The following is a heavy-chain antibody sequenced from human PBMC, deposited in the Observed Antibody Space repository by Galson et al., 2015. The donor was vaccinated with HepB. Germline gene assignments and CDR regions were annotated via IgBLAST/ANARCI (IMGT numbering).Heavy chain of an antibody. J-gene: IGHJ5*01. CDR1: GFAFDAHA. CDR2: ISGNGDST. Sequence: SLRLSCAASGFAFDAHAMSWVRQAPGRGLEWISGISGNGDSTFCADSVKGRFTVSRDNSNNMLYLQMNSLSAEYAGLYFCAKGYGLFDSWGQGILVTVSS. CDR3: AKGYGLFDS. D-gene: IGHD5-18*01. V-gene: IGHV3-23*01.